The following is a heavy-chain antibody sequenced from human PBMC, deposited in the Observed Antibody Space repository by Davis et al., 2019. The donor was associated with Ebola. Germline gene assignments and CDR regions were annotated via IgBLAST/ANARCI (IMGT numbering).Heavy chain of an antibody. V-gene: IGHV3-21*05. CDR1: GFTFSSYA. CDR2: ISSRGDYT. CDR3: AASGWQVFLDY. Sequence: GGSLRLSCAASGFTFSSYAMSWVRQAPGKGLEWISYISSRGDYTNYADSVKGRFAISRDNAENSVYLQMNSLRAEDTAVYYCAASGWQVFLDYWGQGTLVTVSS. J-gene: IGHJ4*02. D-gene: IGHD6-19*01.